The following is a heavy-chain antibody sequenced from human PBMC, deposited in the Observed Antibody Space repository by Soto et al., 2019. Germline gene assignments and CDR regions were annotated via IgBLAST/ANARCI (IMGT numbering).Heavy chain of an antibody. Sequence: QVQLQQWGAGLLKPSETLSLTCAVYGGSFSGYYWSWIRQPPGKGLEWIGEINHSGSTNYNPSLKGQVTISVDTSKNQFSLKLSSVTAADTAVYYCARGQALVPYDYWGQGTLVTVSS. CDR2: INHSGST. V-gene: IGHV4-34*01. CDR1: GGSFSGYY. J-gene: IGHJ4*02. D-gene: IGHD6-13*01. CDR3: ARGQALVPYDY.